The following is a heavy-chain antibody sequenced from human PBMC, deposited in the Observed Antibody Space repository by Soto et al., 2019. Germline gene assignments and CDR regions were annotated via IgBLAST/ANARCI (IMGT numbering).Heavy chain of an antibody. CDR2: ISAYNGNT. CDR3: ARDRIWQKLDSFDY. D-gene: IGHD6-13*01. J-gene: IGHJ4*02. Sequence: ASVKVSCKASGYTFTSYGISWVRQAPGQGLEWMGWISAYNGNTNYAQKLQGRVTMTTDTSTSTAYMELRSLRSDDTAVYYCARDRIWQKLDSFDYWGQGTLVTVSS. CDR1: GYTFTSYG. V-gene: IGHV1-18*01.